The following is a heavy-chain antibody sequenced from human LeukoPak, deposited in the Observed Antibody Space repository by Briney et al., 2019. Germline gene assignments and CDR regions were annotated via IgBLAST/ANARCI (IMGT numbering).Heavy chain of an antibody. CDR1: GGSISSSSYY. CDR3: AGHPGISSSDFWSGYSYYYYYMDV. D-gene: IGHD3-3*01. J-gene: IGHJ6*03. Sequence: SETLSLTCTVSGGSISSSSYYWGWIRQPPGKGLEWIGSIYYSGSNYYNPSLKSRVTISVDTSNNQVSLNLSSLTAADTAVYYCAGHPGISSSDFWSGYSYYYYYMDVWGKGTTVTVSS. V-gene: IGHV4-39*01. CDR2: IYYSGSN.